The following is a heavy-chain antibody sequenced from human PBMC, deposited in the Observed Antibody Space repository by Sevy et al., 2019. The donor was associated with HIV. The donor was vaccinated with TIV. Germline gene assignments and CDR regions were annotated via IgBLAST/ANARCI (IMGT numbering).Heavy chain of an antibody. CDR3: ARGDYYGSLYYFDY. D-gene: IGHD3-10*01. Sequence: GESLKISCAASGFTFNYHFMNWVRQLPGKGLEWVSYISSASSYINYSDSVKGRFTISRDNAKNLVFLEMNNLRPEDTAVYFCARGDYYGSLYYFDYWGQGPLVTVSS. V-gene: IGHV3-21*06. J-gene: IGHJ4*02. CDR2: ISSASSYI. CDR1: GFTFNYHF.